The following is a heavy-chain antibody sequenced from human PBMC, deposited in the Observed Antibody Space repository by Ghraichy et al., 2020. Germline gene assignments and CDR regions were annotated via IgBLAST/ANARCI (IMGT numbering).Heavy chain of an antibody. CDR1: GFTFGDYN. CDR3: ARASRVVRFYYYDGMDV. J-gene: IGHJ6*02. Sequence: LSLTCVGSGFTFGDYNLNWVRQSPGKGLEWISYISTSSRSIFYADSVKGRFTISRDNAKNSLFLQMKSLRDEYTAVYYCARASRVVRFYYYDGMDVWGQGTKVTLSS. V-gene: IGHV3-48*02. D-gene: IGHD4-23*01. CDR2: ISTSSRSI.